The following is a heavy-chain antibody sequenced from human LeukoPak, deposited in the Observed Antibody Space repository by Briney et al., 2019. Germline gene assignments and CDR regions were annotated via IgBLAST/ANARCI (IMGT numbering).Heavy chain of an antibody. CDR2: ISYDGSNK. V-gene: IGHV3-30*01. CDR1: GFTFSSHA. D-gene: IGHD3-22*01. Sequence: GGSLRLYCAASGFTFSSHAMHWVRHAPGKGLEWLAVISYDGSNKYYPASVKGRSTISRDNSKNTLYLQMNSLRAEDTAVYYCARGWYYYDSSGYYPDYWGQGTLVTVSS. J-gene: IGHJ4*02. CDR3: ARGWYYYDSSGYYPDY.